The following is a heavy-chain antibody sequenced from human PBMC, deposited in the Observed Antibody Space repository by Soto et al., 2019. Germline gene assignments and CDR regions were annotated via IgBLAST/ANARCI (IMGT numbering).Heavy chain of an antibody. V-gene: IGHV1-18*01. Sequence: ASVKVSCKASGYTFSNFGISWARQAPGQGLEWMGWISTYNHNTNYAQKFQGRVSMTTDTSTSTVSMELRSLKSDDTAVYYCARSVYGDTALAHWGQ. J-gene: IGHJ4*01. CDR3: ARSVYGDTALAH. CDR1: GYTFSNFG. CDR2: ISTYNHNT. D-gene: IGHD5-18*01.